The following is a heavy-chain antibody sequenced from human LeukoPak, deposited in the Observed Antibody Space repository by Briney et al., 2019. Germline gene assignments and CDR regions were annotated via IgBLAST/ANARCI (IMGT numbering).Heavy chain of an antibody. D-gene: IGHD1-26*01. J-gene: IGHJ4*02. CDR2: MSGSGGST. CDR3: AKSRGSYSRDY. V-gene: IGHV3-23*01. Sequence: GGSLRLSCAASGFTFSSYSMNWVRQAPGKGLEWVSAMSGSGGSTYYADSVKGRFTISRDNSKNTLYLQMNSLRAEDTAVYYCAKSRGSYSRDYWGQGTLVTVSS. CDR1: GFTFSSYS.